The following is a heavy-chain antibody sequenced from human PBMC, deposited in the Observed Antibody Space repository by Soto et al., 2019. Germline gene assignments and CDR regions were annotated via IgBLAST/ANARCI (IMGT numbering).Heavy chain of an antibody. V-gene: IGHV4-39*01. J-gene: IGHJ4*02. CDR1: GGSISSSSYY. CDR3: ARLTYYYDSSGYYFRAWDYYFDY. CDR2: IYYSGST. Sequence: SETLSLTCTVSGGSISSSSYYWGWIRQPPGKGLEWIGSIYYSGSTYYNPSLKSRVTISVATSKXXXXXXXXXVTAAXXXVYYCARLTYYYDSSGYYFRAWDYYFDYWGQGTLVTVSS. D-gene: IGHD3-22*01.